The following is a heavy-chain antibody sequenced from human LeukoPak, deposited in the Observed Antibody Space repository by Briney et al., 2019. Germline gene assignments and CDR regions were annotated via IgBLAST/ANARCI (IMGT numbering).Heavy chain of an antibody. CDR1: GGSISSYY. D-gene: IGHD3-9*01. Sequence: PSETLSLTCTVSGGSISSYYWSWIRQPPGKGLEWIGYIHYSGSTNYNPSLKSRVTISVDTSKNQFSLKLSSVTAADTAVYYCARVDWNWYFDLWGRGTLVTVSS. CDR2: IHYSGST. CDR3: ARVDWNWYFDL. V-gene: IGHV4-59*01. J-gene: IGHJ2*01.